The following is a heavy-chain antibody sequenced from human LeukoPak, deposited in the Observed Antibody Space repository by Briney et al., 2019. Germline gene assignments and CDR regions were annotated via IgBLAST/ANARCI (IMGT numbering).Heavy chain of an antibody. J-gene: IGHJ4*02. CDR2: ISSSSSYI. Sequence: GGSVRLSCAASGFTFSSYSMTWVRQAPGKGLEWVSSISSSSSYIYYADSVKGRFTISRDNAKNSLYLQMNSLRAEDTAVYYCAPFGSGSYYPDYWGQGTLVTVSS. V-gene: IGHV3-21*01. CDR3: APFGSGSYYPDY. CDR1: GFTFSSYS. D-gene: IGHD3-10*01.